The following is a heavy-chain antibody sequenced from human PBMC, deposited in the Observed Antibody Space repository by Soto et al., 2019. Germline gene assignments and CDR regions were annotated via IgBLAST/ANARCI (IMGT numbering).Heavy chain of an antibody. CDR1: GGTFSSSA. D-gene: IGHD5-12*01. Sequence: QVQLVQSGAEVKKPGSSVKVSCKASGGTFSSSAISWVRQAPGQGLEWMGGIIPIFGTANYAQKFQGRVTITADESTSTAYMELISLRSEDTAVYYCASLLRGYSGTGDYWGQGTLVTVSS. CDR2: IIPIFGTA. V-gene: IGHV1-69*12. CDR3: ASLLRGYSGTGDY. J-gene: IGHJ4*02.